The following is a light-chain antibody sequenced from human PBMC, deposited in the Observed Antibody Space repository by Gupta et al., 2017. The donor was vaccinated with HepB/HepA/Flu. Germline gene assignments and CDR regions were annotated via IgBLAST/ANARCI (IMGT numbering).Light chain of an antibody. CDR2: DFN. Sequence: QSALTQPSYMSGSPGQPITIACTGTSDDVGSYHYVSWYQQYPGKPPKLLISDFNNLPSVISVRFSGSKSGTTSSLTSSALQAEDDAHYYCCSDATNTPYVFGSGPDVTVL. CDR3: CSDATNTPYV. CDR1: SDDVGSYHY. J-gene: IGLJ1*01. V-gene: IGLV2-14*03.